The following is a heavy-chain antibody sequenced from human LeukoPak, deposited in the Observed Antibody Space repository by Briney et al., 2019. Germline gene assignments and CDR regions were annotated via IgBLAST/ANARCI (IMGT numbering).Heavy chain of an antibody. CDR3: ARGDALGDNALDI. D-gene: IGHD3-16*01. CDR2: ILNDGSQE. J-gene: IGHJ3*02. Sequence: GRSLRLSCAASGFTFSSYGMHWVRQAPGKGLEWVAVILNDGSQEKYADSVKGRFTISRDNSKNTLFLQMNSLRAEDTAVYYCARGDALGDNALDIGGQGTMVTVSS. V-gene: IGHV3-33*01. CDR1: GFTFSSYG.